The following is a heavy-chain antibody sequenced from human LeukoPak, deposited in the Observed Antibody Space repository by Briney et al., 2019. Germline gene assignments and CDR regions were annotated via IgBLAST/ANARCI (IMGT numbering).Heavy chain of an antibody. D-gene: IGHD3-10*01. CDR1: GFTFSSYA. J-gene: IGHJ4*02. Sequence: PGGSLRLSCAASGFTFSSYAMHWVRQAPGKGLEWVAVISYDGSSKNYADSVKGRFTISRDNSKNTVYLQMNSLRVEDTAVYYCARDTPAGFGELFYWGQGTLVTVSS. CDR3: ARDTPAGFGELFY. V-gene: IGHV3-30*14. CDR2: ISYDGSSK.